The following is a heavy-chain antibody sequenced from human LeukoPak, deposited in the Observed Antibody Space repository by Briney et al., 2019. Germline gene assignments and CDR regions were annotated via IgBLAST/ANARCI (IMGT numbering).Heavy chain of an antibody. D-gene: IGHD3-22*01. CDR1: GFSFGDYA. V-gene: IGHV3-49*04. CDR2: IRSKAYGATT. Sequence: GGSLRLSCTSSGFSFGDYAMSWVRQAPGKGLEWVGFIRSKAYGATTEYAASVKGRFTISRDDSKSIAYLQMNSLKIEDTAVYYCTRDPYYYDSSGHEWFDPWGQGTLVTVPS. CDR3: TRDPYYYDSSGHEWFDP. J-gene: IGHJ5*02.